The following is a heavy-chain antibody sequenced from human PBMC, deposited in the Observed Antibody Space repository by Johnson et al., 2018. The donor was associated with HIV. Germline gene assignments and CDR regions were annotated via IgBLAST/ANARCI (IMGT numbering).Heavy chain of an antibody. Sequence: EVQLVESGGDLVQRGGSLRLSCAASGFTFSNYWMSWVRQAPGKGLEWVANINQDGSEEYYVDSMEGRFTISRDNAKNSLYLQMDSLRAEDTAVYYCARDGVYSSPWDAFDIWGQGTMVTVSS. CDR3: ARDGVYSSPWDAFDI. J-gene: IGHJ3*02. D-gene: IGHD6-13*01. CDR1: GFTFSNYW. V-gene: IGHV3-7*05. CDR2: INQDGSEE.